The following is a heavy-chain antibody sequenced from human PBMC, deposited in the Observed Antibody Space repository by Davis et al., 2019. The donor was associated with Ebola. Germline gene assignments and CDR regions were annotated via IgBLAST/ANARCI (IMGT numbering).Heavy chain of an antibody. J-gene: IGHJ4*02. CDR2: IISNRGDT. CDR1: GYTFTDYN. V-gene: IGHV1-2*06. D-gene: IGHD5-18*01. CDR3: ARGHNYGFEY. Sequence: ASVKVSCKASGYTFTDYNIHWMRQAPGHGLEWMGRIISNRGDTNYAQKFQGRVTMTRDTSISTAYMELSRLTSDDTAVYYCARGHNYGFEYWGQGTLVTVSS.